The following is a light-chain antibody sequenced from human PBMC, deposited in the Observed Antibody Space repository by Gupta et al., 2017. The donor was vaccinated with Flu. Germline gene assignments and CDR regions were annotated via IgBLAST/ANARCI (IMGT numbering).Light chain of an antibody. CDR3: HQYYTTPHS. CDR1: QSIFYSSDNKDY. CDR2: WAS. J-gene: IGKJ2*03. Sequence: DIVMTQSPDSLVVSLGGTATINCRSSQSIFYSSDNKDYLAWYQQKPGQPPKLLIYWASTRESGVPDRFGGSGSGTDFSLSVSSLQAEDAAVYYCHQYYTTPHSFGQGTKLEI. V-gene: IGKV4-1*01.